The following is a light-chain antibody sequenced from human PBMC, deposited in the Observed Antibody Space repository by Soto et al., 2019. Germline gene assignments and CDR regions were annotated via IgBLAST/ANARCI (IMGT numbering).Light chain of an antibody. CDR3: GAWDDSLNGPV. CDR1: ISNIGSNT. Sequence: QSVLTQPPSASGTPGQTITISCSGSISNIGSNTVNWYHQLPGTAPKLLIYTNNQRPSGVPDRFSGSKSGTSASLAISGLQSEDEADYYCGAWDDSLNGPVFGGGTKVTVL. CDR2: TNN. J-gene: IGLJ2*01. V-gene: IGLV1-44*01.